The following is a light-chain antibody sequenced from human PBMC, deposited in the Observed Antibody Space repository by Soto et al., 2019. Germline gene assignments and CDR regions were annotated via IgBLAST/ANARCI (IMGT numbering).Light chain of an antibody. J-gene: IGKJ2*01. V-gene: IGKV3-11*01. CDR2: DAS. CDR3: QQRSNWPPYN. Sequence: EIVLTQSPATLSLSPGERATLSCRASQSVSSYLAWYQKKPGQAPRLLIYDASNRATGIPARFSGSGSGTDFTLTISSREPEDFAVYYCQQRSNWPPYNFGQGTKLEIK. CDR1: QSVSSY.